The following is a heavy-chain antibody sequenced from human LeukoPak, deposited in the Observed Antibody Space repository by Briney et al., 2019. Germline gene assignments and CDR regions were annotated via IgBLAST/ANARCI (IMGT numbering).Heavy chain of an antibody. D-gene: IGHD5-18*01. CDR2: IKQDGSEK. V-gene: IGHV3-7*01. CDR1: GFTFSSYW. J-gene: IGHJ5*02. CDR3: ARVANVGYSNWFDP. Sequence: PGGSLRLSCAVSGFTFSSYWMSWVRQAPGKGLEWVAYIKQDGSEKYYVDSVKGRFTISRDNAKNSLYLQMNSLRAEDTAVYYCARVANVGYSNWFDPWGQGTLVTVSS.